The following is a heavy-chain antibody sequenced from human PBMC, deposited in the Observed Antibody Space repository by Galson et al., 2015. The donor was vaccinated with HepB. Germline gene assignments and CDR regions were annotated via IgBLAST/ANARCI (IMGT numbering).Heavy chain of an antibody. CDR2: IDPSDSYT. D-gene: IGHD2-2*02. V-gene: IGHV5-10-1*01. Sequence: QSGAEVKKPGESLKISCKGSGYSFTSYWISWVRQMPGKGLEWMGRIDPSDSYTNYSPSFQGHVTISADKSISTAYLQWSSLKASDTAMYYCAIRDPNTPSYYYYYGMDVWGQGTTVTVSS. CDR1: GYSFTSYW. CDR3: AIRDPNTPSYYYYYGMDV. J-gene: IGHJ6*02.